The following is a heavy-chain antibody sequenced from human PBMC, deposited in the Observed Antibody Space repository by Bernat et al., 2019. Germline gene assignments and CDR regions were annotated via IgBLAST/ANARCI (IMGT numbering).Heavy chain of an antibody. Sequence: QVQLVESGGGVVQPGGSLRLSCAASGFTFSTNGMHWVRQAPGKGLEWVAFIRYDGSNKYYADCLKGRFTISRDNSKNTLYLQINSLRAEDTAVYYCAKDRGGGSYFDYWGQGTLVTVSS. D-gene: IGHD1-26*01. J-gene: IGHJ4*02. CDR1: GFTFSTNG. V-gene: IGHV3-30*02. CDR3: AKDRGGGSYFDY. CDR2: IRYDGSNK.